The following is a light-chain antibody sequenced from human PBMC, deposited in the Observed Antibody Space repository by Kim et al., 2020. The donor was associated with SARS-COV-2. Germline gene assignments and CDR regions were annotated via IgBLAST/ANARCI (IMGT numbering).Light chain of an antibody. J-gene: IGLJ3*02. CDR3: LLSYGDVRV. Sequence: QAVVTQEPSLTVSPGGTVTLTCASSTGAVTRGHYPYWFQQKPGQAPRALIYDTSNKHSTAPARFSGSVLEGRAALTLSGAQPEDEADYFCLLSYGDVRVFGGGTKVTVL. CDR2: DTS. CDR1: TGAVTRGHY. V-gene: IGLV7-46*01.